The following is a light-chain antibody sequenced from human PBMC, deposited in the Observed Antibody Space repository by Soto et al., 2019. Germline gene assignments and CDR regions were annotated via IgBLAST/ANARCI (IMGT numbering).Light chain of an antibody. CDR2: SSS. Sequence: QSVLTQPPSASGTPGQRVTISCSGSSSNIGSKAVNWYQHLPGTAPKLLIYSSSQRPSGVPDRFSGSKSGTSASLVISGLQSEDEADYYCAAWDDSLKGVVFGGGTKLTVL. CDR1: SSNIGSKA. V-gene: IGLV1-44*01. CDR3: AAWDDSLKGVV. J-gene: IGLJ2*01.